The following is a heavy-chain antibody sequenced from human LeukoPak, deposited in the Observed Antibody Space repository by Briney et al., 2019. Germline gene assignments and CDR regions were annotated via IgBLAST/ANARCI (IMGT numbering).Heavy chain of an antibody. CDR3: ARGYSYGVY. V-gene: IGHV3-7*04. Sequence: GGSLRLSCAASGFTFSSYAMSWVRQAPGKGLEWVANIKQDGSEKYYVDSVKGRFTISRDNAKNSLYLQMNSLRAEGTAVYYCARGYSYGVYWGQGTLVTVSS. J-gene: IGHJ4*02. CDR1: GFTFSSYA. CDR2: IKQDGSEK. D-gene: IGHD5-18*01.